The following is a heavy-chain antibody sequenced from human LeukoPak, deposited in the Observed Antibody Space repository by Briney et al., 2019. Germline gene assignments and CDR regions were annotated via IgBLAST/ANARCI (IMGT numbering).Heavy chain of an antibody. CDR1: GFTFSRYS. CDR3: ARERQQLRYFDY. Sequence: GGSLRLSCAASGFTFSRYSMNWVRQAPGKGLEWVSSIDSSTRYIYYADSVRGRFTISRDDAMNSLFLQMNSLRAEDTAVYYCARERQQLRYFDYWGQGALVTVSS. J-gene: IGHJ4*02. CDR2: IDSSTRYI. V-gene: IGHV3-21*01. D-gene: IGHD6-13*01.